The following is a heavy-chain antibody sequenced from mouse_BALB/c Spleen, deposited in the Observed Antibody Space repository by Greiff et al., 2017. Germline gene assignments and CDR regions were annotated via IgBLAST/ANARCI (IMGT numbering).Heavy chain of an antibody. CDR3: VREYGSSYYYAMDY. J-gene: IGHJ4*01. Sequence: EVKLMESGGGLVQPKGSLKLSCAASGFTFNTYAMHWVCQAPGKGLEWVARIRSKSNNYATYYADSVKDRFTISRDDSQSMLYLQMNNLKTEDTAMYYCVREYGSSYYYAMDYWGQGTSVTVSS. CDR1: GFTFNTYA. D-gene: IGHD1-1*01. V-gene: IGHV10-3*03. CDR2: IRSKSNNYAT.